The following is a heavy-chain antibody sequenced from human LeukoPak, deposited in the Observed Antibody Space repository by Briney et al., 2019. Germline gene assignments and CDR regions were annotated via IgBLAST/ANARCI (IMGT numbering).Heavy chain of an antibody. V-gene: IGHV4-59*05. CDR3: ARRVLRFLEWADFDY. J-gene: IGHJ4*02. D-gene: IGHD3-3*01. CDR2: IYYSGST. CDR1: GGSISSYY. Sequence: SETLSLTCTVSGGSISSYYWSWIRQPPGKGLEWIGSIYYSGSTYYNPSLKSRVTISVDTSKNQFSLKLSSVTAADTAVYYCARRVLRFLEWADFDYWGQGTLVTVSS.